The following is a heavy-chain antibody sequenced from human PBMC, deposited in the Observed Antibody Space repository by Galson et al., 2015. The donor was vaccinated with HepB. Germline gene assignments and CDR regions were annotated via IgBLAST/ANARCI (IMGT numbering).Heavy chain of an antibody. V-gene: IGHV4-4*07. CDR3: ARHWPTYYDFWSGYYKPTGAFDI. CDR2: IYTSGST. Sequence: SETLSLTCTVSGGSISSYYWSWIRQPAGKGLGWIGRIYTSGSTNYNPSLKSRVTISVDTSKNQFSLKLSSVTAADTAVYYCARHWPTYYDFWSGYYKPTGAFDIWGQGTMVTVSS. D-gene: IGHD3-3*01. CDR1: GGSISSYY. J-gene: IGHJ3*02.